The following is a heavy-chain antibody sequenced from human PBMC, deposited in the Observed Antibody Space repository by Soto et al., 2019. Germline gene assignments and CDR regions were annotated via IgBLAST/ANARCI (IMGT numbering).Heavy chain of an antibody. CDR1: GFTFSAFW. V-gene: IGHV3-7*04. D-gene: IGHD2-21*02. CDR3: ARDLSPPGDFFYDAFDV. Sequence: EVQLVESGGGLVQPGESLRLSCAASGFTFSAFWMTWLRQAPGKGLEWVANIKRDGTVTHYGDSVEGRCTLSRDNAQNSLFLQLNSLRPEDTAMYYCARDLSPPGDFFYDAFDVWGQGTSVTVSS. J-gene: IGHJ3*01. CDR2: IKRDGTVT.